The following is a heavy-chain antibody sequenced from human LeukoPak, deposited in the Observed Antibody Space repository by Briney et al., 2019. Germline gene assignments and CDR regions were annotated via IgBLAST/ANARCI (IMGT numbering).Heavy chain of an antibody. J-gene: IGHJ6*03. Sequence: GGSPRLSCAASGFNFYQLWMGRVPPAPGEGPGWVVNKKEDGSEKYYVDSVKGRFTISRDNAKKSLYLQMNSLRAEDTAVYYCGRVDLRTFHHNYYMDVWGKGTTVTVSS. CDR3: GRVDLRTFHHNYYMDV. V-gene: IGHV3-7*02. CDR1: GFNFYQLW. CDR2: KKEDGSEK. D-gene: IGHD1-14*01.